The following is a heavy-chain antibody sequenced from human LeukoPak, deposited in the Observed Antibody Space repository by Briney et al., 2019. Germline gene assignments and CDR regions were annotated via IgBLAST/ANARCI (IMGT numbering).Heavy chain of an antibody. V-gene: IGHV4-59*08. Sequence: SETLSLTCTDSVVSIRTYYWRWLRQSPGKGPGWIGSVYYSGSTNYNPSLKSQVSISVDTSNNQFFLELTSVTAASPALYYCDANSTRNPFDIWGDGTMATVSS. CDR3: DANSTRNPFDI. D-gene: IGHD5-24*01. J-gene: IGHJ3*02. CDR2: VYYSGST. CDR1: VVSIRTYY.